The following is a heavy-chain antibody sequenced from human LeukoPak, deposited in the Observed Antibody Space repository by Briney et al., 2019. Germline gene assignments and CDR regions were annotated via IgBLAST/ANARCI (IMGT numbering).Heavy chain of an antibody. Sequence: PGGSLRLSCGAPGFTFSGSAMHWVRQASGKGLEWVGRIRSKANSYATAYAASVKGRFTISRDDSKNTAYLQMNSLKTEDTAVYYCTNYDSSGPAFQHWGQGALVTVSS. CDR3: TNYDSSGPAFQH. CDR2: IRSKANSYAT. V-gene: IGHV3-73*01. J-gene: IGHJ1*01. CDR1: GFTFSGSA. D-gene: IGHD3-22*01.